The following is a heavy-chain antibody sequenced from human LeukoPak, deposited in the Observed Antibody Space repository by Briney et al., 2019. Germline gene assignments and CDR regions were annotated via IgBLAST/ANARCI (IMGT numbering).Heavy chain of an antibody. CDR3: ARRTRHCSGGSCYSDFDY. CDR2: IIPIFGTA. CDR1: GGTFSSYA. V-gene: IGHV1-69*06. J-gene: IGHJ4*02. Sequence: SVKVSCKASGGTFSSYAISWVRQAPGQGLEWMGGIIPIFGTANYAQKFQGRVTITADKSTSTAYMELSSLRSEDTAVYYCARRTRHCSGGSCYSDFDYWGQGTLVTVSS. D-gene: IGHD2-15*01.